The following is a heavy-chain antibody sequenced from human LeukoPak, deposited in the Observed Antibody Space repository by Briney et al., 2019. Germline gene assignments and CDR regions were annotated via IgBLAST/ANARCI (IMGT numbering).Heavy chain of an antibody. D-gene: IGHD2-2*02. Sequence: PSQTLSLTCTVSGGSISSGSYYWSWIRQPAGKGLEWIGRIYTSGSTNYNPSLKSRVTISVDTSKNQFSLKLSSVTAADTAVYYCASRNLGYCSSTSCHKSPPWNYWGQGTLVTVSS. CDR1: GGSISSGSYY. CDR2: IYTSGST. CDR3: ASRNLGYCSSTSCHKSPPWNY. J-gene: IGHJ4*02. V-gene: IGHV4-61*02.